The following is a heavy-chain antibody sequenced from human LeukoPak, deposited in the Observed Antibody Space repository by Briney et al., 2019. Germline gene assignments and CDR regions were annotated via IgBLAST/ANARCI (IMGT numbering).Heavy chain of an antibody. CDR2: ISTYKGNT. Sequence: ASVKVSCTASGYIFISYDISWVRQAPGQGLEWMGWISTYKGNTNYAQKFQGRVTMTTDTSTSTAYMELRSLRSDDTAVYYCARDRGIAAPGTLGFYYYGMDVWGQGTTVTVSS. CDR1: GYIFISYD. CDR3: ARDRGIAAPGTLGFYYYGMDV. V-gene: IGHV1-18*01. J-gene: IGHJ6*02. D-gene: IGHD6-13*01.